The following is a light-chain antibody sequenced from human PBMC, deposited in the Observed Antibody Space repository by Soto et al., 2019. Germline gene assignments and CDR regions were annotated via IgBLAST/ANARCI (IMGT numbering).Light chain of an antibody. CDR2: AAS. V-gene: IGKV1-39*01. CDR3: QQSYSTPFT. J-gene: IGKJ3*01. CDR1: QSNISY. Sequence: DIQMTQSPSSRSASVGDRVTITCRASQSNISYLNWYQQKPGKAPKLLIYAASSLQSGVPSRFSGSGSGTDFTLTISSLQPEDFATYYCQQSYSTPFTFGPGTKVDIK.